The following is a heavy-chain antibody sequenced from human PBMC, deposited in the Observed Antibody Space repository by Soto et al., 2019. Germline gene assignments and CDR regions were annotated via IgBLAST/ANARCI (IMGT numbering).Heavy chain of an antibody. Sequence: PGESLKISCQGSGYSFTNYWVGWVRQIPGRGLEWMGIIHPGDSDTRYSPSFQGQVTISADKSISTAYLQWSSLKASDTAMYYCARHNRYSSTWFEGWFDPWGQGTLVTVSS. J-gene: IGHJ5*02. CDR3: ARHNRYSSTWFEGWFDP. D-gene: IGHD6-13*01. CDR1: GYSFTNYW. V-gene: IGHV5-51*01. CDR2: IHPGDSDT.